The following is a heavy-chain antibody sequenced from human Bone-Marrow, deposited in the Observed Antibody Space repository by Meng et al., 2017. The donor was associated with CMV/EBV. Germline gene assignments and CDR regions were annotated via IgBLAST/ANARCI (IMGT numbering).Heavy chain of an antibody. CDR2: IYYSGST. V-gene: IGHV4-39*01. CDR1: GGSISSSSYY. Sequence: SETLSSTCTVLGGSISSSSYYWGGIRQPPGKGLEWIGSIYYSGSTYYNPSLKRRVTISVDTSKNQFSLKLSSVTAADTAVYDCARLGGVGYCSSTSCYTFHYFDYWGQGPLVTVSS. CDR3: ARLGGVGYCSSTSCYTFHYFDY. J-gene: IGHJ4*02. D-gene: IGHD2-2*02.